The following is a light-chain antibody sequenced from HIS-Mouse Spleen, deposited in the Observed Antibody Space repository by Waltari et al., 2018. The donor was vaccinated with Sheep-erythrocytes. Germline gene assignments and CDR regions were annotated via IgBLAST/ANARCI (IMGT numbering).Light chain of an antibody. CDR3: CSYAGSYNHV. Sequence: QSALTQPRSVSGSPGPSVTISCTGPSSDVGGYNYVSWYQQHPGNAPKLMIYDVSKQPSGVPDRFSGSKSGNTASLTISGLQAEDEADYYCCSYAGSYNHVFATGTKVTVL. CDR2: DVS. V-gene: IGLV2-11*01. J-gene: IGLJ1*01. CDR1: SSDVGGYNY.